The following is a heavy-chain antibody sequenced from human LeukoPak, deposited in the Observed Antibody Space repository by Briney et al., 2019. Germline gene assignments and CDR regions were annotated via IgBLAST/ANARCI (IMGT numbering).Heavy chain of an antibody. CDR2: ISGSGGST. D-gene: IGHD3-22*01. V-gene: IGHV3-23*01. CDR3: AKDQHYYDSSGYPSYFDY. Sequence: PGGSLRLSCAASGFTFSSYAMSWVRQAPGKGLEWVSAISGSGGSTYYADSVKGRFTISRDNSKNTLYLQMNSLRAEDTAVYYCAKDQHYYDSSGYPSYFDYWGQGTLVTVSS. J-gene: IGHJ4*02. CDR1: GFTFSSYA.